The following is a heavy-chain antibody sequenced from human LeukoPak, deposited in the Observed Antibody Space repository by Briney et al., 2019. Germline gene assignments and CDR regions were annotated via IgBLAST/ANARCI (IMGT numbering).Heavy chain of an antibody. CDR1: GYTLTELS. Sequence: GASVKVSCKVSGYTLTELSMHWVRQAPGKGLEWMGGFDPEDGETIYAQKFQGRVTMTEDTSTDTAYMELSSLRSEDTAVYYCATDSPIMITFGGVIVYWGQGTLVTVSS. D-gene: IGHD3-16*02. CDR3: ATDSPIMITFGGVIVY. V-gene: IGHV1-24*01. J-gene: IGHJ4*02. CDR2: FDPEDGET.